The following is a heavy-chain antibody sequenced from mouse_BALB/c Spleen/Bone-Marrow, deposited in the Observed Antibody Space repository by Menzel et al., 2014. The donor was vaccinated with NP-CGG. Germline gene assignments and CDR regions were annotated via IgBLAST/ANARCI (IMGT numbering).Heavy chain of an antibody. CDR1: GYTFSNYY. CDR2: SNPSNGGS. J-gene: IGHJ1*01. D-gene: IGHD1-1*01. CDR3: TRSNYGYWYIDV. V-gene: IGHV1S81*02. Sequence: VQVVESGAELVKPGASVKLSCKASGYTFSNYYMYWVKQRPGQGLEWIGESNPSNGGSNFNEKFKSKATLTVDKSSSTAYMQLSSLTSEDSAVYYCTRSNYGYWYIDVWGAGTTVTVSS.